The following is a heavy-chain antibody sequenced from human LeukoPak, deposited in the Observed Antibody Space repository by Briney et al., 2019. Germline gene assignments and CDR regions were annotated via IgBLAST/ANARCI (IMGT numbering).Heavy chain of an antibody. CDR2: VYYSGVI. J-gene: IGHJ1*01. V-gene: IGHV4-59*12. CDR3: ARDTLYYDSSGYYHAEYFQH. CDR1: GGSISSYY. D-gene: IGHD3-22*01. Sequence: PSETLSLTCTVSGGSISSYYWSWIRQSPGKGLEWIGYVYYSGVIHYTPSLKSRATISLDTSKNQFSLKLSSVTAADTAVYYCARDTLYYDSSGYYHAEYFQHWGQGTLVTVSS.